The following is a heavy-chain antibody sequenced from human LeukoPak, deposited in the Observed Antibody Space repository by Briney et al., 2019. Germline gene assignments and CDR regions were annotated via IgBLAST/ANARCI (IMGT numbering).Heavy chain of an antibody. J-gene: IGHJ4*02. D-gene: IGHD3-22*01. CDR2: MSAYNGNT. Sequence: ASVKASCKASGYTFTSYGISWVRQAPGQGLEWMGWMSAYNGNTNYAQKLQGRVTMTTDTSTSTAYMELRSLRSDDTAVYYCARVEYYYDSSGYFPPDYWGQGTLVTVSS. V-gene: IGHV1-18*01. CDR3: ARVEYYYDSSGYFPPDY. CDR1: GYTFTSYG.